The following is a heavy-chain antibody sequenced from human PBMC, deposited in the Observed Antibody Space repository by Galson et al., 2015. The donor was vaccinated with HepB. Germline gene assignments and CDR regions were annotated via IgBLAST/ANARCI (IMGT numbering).Heavy chain of an antibody. Sequence: QVQLQESGPGLVKPSQTLSLTCTVSGGSVSIGNYYYNWIRQQPGKGLEWIGYINYRGSTYYIPSLASRLTVSVDTSKNQFSLKLTSVTAADTAVYYCARDGPGIPPSWGQGILVTVSS. D-gene: IGHD2-21*01. CDR2: INYRGST. V-gene: IGHV4-31*03. CDR1: GGSVSIGNYY. CDR3: ARDGPGIPPS. J-gene: IGHJ5*02.